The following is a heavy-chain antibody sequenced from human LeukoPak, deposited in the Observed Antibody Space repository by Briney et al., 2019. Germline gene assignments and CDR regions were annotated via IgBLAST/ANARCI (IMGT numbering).Heavy chain of an antibody. CDR2: INPNSGGT. CDR1: GYTFTGYY. V-gene: IGHV1-2*02. Sequence: GASVKVSCKASGYTFTGYYMHWVRQAPGQGLEWMGWINPNSGGTNYAQKFQGRVTMTRDTSISTAYMELSRLRSDDTAVYYCARDPPKGLGLSARYWGQGTLVTVSS. J-gene: IGHJ4*02. CDR3: ARDPPKGLGLSARY. D-gene: IGHD3-16*01.